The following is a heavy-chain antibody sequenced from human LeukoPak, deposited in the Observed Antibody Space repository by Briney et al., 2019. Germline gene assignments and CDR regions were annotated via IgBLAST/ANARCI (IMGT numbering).Heavy chain of an antibody. D-gene: IGHD2-2*01. CDR3: SKRMGNCSSTSCRPNWFDP. CDR2: ISGSGGST. J-gene: IGHJ5*02. Sequence: GGSLRLSCAASGFTFSSYAMSWVRQAPGKGLELVSAISGSGGSTYYADSVKGRFPISRDNSNNTLYLQMNSLRAEDTAVYYCSKRMGNCSSTSCRPNWFDPWGQGTLVTVSS. CDR1: GFTFSSYA. V-gene: IGHV3-23*01.